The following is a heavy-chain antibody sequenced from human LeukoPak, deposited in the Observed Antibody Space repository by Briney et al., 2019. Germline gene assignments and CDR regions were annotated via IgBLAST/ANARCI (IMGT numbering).Heavy chain of an antibody. V-gene: IGHV7-4-1*02. CDR2: INTNTGNP. J-gene: IGHJ4*02. Sequence: GASVKVSCKASGYTFTGYYMHWVRQAPGQGLEWMGWINTNTGNPTYAQGFTGRFVFSLDTSVSTAYLQISSLKAEDTAVYYCARVAVAGRGVGDFDYWGQGTLVTVSS. D-gene: IGHD6-19*01. CDR1: GYTFTGYY. CDR3: ARVAVAGRGVGDFDY.